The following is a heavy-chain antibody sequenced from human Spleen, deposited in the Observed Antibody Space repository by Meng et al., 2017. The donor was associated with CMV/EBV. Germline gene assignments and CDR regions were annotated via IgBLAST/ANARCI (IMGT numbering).Heavy chain of an antibody. J-gene: IGHJ4*02. CDR2: INQDGSDK. CDR1: GFNFNKYW. Sequence: GESLKISCAASGFNFNKYWMHWVRQAPGKGLEWVANINQDGSDKYYVDSVKGLFTISRDNAQNSLYLQINSLRAEDTAVYYCGRDRDYGDCPLDHWGQGALVTVSS. V-gene: IGHV3-7*01. CDR3: GRDRDYGDCPLDH. D-gene: IGHD4-17*01.